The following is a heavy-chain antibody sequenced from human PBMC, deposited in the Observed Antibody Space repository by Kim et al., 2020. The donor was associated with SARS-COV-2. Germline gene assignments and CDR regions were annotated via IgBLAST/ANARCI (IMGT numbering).Heavy chain of an antibody. J-gene: IGHJ4*02. D-gene: IGHD1-26*01. V-gene: IGHV1-2*06. CDR2: INPNSGGT. CDR1: GYTFTGYY. CDR3: ARGRVGATGSHDDY. Sequence: ASVKVSCKASGYTFTGYYMHWVRQAPGQGLEWMGRINPNSGGTNYAQKFQGRVTMTRDTSISTAYMELSRLRSDDTAVYYCARGRVGATGSHDDYWGQGTLVTVSS.